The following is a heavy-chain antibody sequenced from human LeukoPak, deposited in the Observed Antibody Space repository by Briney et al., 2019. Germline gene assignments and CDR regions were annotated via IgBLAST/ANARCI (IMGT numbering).Heavy chain of an antibody. J-gene: IGHJ5*01. Sequence: GGSLRLSCAASGFTLSTYWMHWVRQAPGKGLVWVSHINSEGSSTTYADSVKGRFTISRDNAKNILYLQMNSLRAEDTAVYHCARDPAPQGWFGSWGQGTLVTVSS. CDR2: INSEGSST. CDR3: ARDPAPQGWFGS. V-gene: IGHV3-74*01. CDR1: GFTLSTYW.